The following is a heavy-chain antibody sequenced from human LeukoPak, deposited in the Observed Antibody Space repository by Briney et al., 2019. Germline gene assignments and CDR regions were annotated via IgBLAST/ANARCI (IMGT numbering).Heavy chain of an antibody. CDR1: GYTLTELS. J-gene: IGHJ4*02. V-gene: IGHV1-24*01. Sequence: ASVKVSCKVSGYTLTELSIHWVRQPRGKGLECMGSFDLESDDRIYAQEFQGRVTMTEDTSIDTAYMELRSLRSEDTAVYYCAADAELPFDFWGQGTLVTVSS. CDR3: AADAELPFDF. D-gene: IGHD1-14*01. CDR2: FDLESDDR.